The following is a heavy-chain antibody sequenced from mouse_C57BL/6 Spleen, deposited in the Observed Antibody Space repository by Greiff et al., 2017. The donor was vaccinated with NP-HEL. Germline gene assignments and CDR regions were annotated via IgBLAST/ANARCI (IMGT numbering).Heavy chain of an antibody. D-gene: IGHD2-2*01. Sequence: EVMLVESGGGLVQPKGSLKLSCAASGFSFNTYAMNWVRQAPGKGLEWVARIRSKSNNYATYYADSVKDRFTISRDDSESMLYLQMNNLKTEDTAMYYCVRSMVTEYFDVWGTGTTVTVSS. J-gene: IGHJ1*03. CDR3: VRSMVTEYFDV. CDR1: GFSFNTYA. CDR2: IRSKSNNYAT. V-gene: IGHV10-1*01.